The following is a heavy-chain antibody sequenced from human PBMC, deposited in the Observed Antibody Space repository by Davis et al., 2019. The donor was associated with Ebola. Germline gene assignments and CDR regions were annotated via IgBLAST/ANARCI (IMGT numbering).Heavy chain of an antibody. J-gene: IGHJ4*02. CDR3: ARYIQALDY. CDR2: IYYSGST. V-gene: IGHV4-39*07. CDR1: GGSISSSSYY. Sequence: SEPLSLTCTVSGGSISSSSYYWGWIRQPPGKGLEWIGSIYYSGSTNYNPSLKSRVTISVDTSKNQFSLKLSSVTAADPAVYYCARYIQALDYWGQGTLVTVSS.